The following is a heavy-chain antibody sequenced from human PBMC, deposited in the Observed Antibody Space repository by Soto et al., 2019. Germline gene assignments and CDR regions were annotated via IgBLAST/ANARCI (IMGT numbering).Heavy chain of an antibody. CDR2: ISAYNGNT. J-gene: IGHJ6*02. Sequence: QVQLVQSGAEVKKPGASVKVSCKASGYTFTSYGISWVRQAPGQGLEWMGWISAYNGNTNYAQKLQGRVTMTTDTSTSTAYMELRSLRSDDTAVYYCARDLLVYYGSGSPQNLVYGMDVWGQGTTVTVSS. CDR1: GYTFTSYG. CDR3: ARDLLVYYGSGSPQNLVYGMDV. D-gene: IGHD3-10*01. V-gene: IGHV1-18*01.